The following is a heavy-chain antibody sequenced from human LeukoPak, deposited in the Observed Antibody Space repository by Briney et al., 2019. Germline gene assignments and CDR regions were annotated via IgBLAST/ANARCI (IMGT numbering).Heavy chain of an antibody. D-gene: IGHD6-13*01. CDR2: IIPMFDTA. V-gene: IGHV1-69*06. Sequence: ASVKVSCKTSGGTFSSYTITWVRQAPGQGLEWMGGIIPMFDTANYAQKFQGRVTITADKSTNTAYMELSSLRSDDTAVYYCATGPYSSSWYWFDPWGQGTLVTVSS. J-gene: IGHJ5*02. CDR1: GGTFSSYT. CDR3: ATGPYSSSWYWFDP.